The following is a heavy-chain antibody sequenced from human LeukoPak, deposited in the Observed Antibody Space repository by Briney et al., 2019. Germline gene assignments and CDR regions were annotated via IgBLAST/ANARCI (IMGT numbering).Heavy chain of an antibody. J-gene: IGHJ4*02. CDR2: IYYSGTT. Sequence: SETLSLTCTVSGGSISINNYYWGWIRQPPGKGLEWIGVIYYSGTTYYNPSLNSRVTISVDTSKNQFSLKLTSVTAAGTAVYYCATLRYGDTSFDYWGQGTLVTVSS. CDR3: ATLRYGDTSFDY. D-gene: IGHD4-17*01. CDR1: GGSISINNYY. V-gene: IGHV4-39*01.